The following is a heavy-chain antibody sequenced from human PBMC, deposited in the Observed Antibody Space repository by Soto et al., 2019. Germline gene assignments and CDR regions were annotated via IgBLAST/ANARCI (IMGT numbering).Heavy chain of an antibody. CDR2: IYHSGST. D-gene: IGHD3-22*01. CDR1: GGSISSGGYS. J-gene: IGHJ5*02. Sequence: QLQLQESGSGLVKPSQTLSLTCAVSGGSISSGGYSWSWIRQPPGKGLEWIGYIYHSGSTYYNPSLKSRVTISVDRPKNQFFLKLSSVTAADTAVYYCARTYYYDSSGYYGGWFDPWGQGTLVTVSS. CDR3: ARTYYYDSSGYYGGWFDP. V-gene: IGHV4-30-2*01.